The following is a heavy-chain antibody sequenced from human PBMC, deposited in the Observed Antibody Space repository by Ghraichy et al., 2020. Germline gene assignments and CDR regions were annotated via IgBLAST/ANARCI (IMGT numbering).Heavy chain of an antibody. Sequence: ESLNISCAASGFTFSSYWMRWVRQAPGKGLVWVSRINSDGSSTSYADSVKGRFTISRDNAKNTLYLQMNSLRAEDTAVYYCARDFYDFWSGYSYWGQGTLVTVSS. CDR3: ARDFYDFWSGYSY. J-gene: IGHJ4*02. CDR2: INSDGSST. CDR1: GFTFSSYW. D-gene: IGHD3-3*01. V-gene: IGHV3-74*01.